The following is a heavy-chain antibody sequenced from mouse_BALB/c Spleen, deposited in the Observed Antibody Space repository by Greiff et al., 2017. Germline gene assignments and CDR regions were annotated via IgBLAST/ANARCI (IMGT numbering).Heavy chain of an antibody. Sequence: EVQVVESGGGLVQPGGSRKLSCAASGFTFSSFGMHWVRQAPEKGLEWVAYISSGSSTIYYADTVKGRFTISRDNPKNTLFLQMTSLRSEDTAMYYCARRGYDYDGYAMDYWGQGTSVTVSS. J-gene: IGHJ4*01. CDR2: ISSGSSTI. CDR1: GFTFSSFG. CDR3: ARRGYDYDGYAMDY. D-gene: IGHD2-4*01. V-gene: IGHV5-17*02.